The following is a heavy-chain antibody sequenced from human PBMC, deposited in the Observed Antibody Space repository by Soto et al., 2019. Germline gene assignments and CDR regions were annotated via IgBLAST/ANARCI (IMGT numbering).Heavy chain of an antibody. Sequence: ASVKVSCKASGYTFSTNGIIWVRQAPGQHLEWLGWISARNGDTKYAQGFQGRVTLTTDAATSTAYMELMTLRSDDTAVYFCTRVQLLPNQAADFWGQGTLVTVSS. CDR1: GYTFSTNG. CDR3: TRVQLLPNQAADF. CDR2: ISARNGDT. D-gene: IGHD3-10*01. J-gene: IGHJ4*02. V-gene: IGHV1-18*04.